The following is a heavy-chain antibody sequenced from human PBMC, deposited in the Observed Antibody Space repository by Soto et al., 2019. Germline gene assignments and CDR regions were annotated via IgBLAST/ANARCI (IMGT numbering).Heavy chain of an antibody. CDR2: IIPIFGTA. J-gene: IGHJ6*02. Sequence: QVQLVQSGAEVKKPGSSVKVSCKASGGTFSSYAISWVRQAPGQGLEWMGGIIPIFGTANYAQKFQGRVTITADEPTSTAYRGRSSLRSEDTAVYYCAALQTVPIPDYYGMTSGAKGPRSPSP. D-gene: IGHD4-17*01. CDR3: AALQTVPIPDYYGMTS. V-gene: IGHV1-69*01. CDR1: GGTFSSYA.